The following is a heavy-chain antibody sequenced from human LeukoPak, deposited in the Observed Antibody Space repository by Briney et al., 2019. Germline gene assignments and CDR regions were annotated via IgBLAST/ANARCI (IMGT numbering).Heavy chain of an antibody. Sequence: PGRSLRLSCAASGFTFSSYAMHWVRQAPGKGLEWVAVISYDGSNKYYADSVKGRFTISRDNSKNTLYLQMNSLRAEDTAVYYCARRIKNSPRSGMDVWGQGTTVTVSS. J-gene: IGHJ6*02. CDR2: ISYDGSNK. CDR1: GFTFSSYA. CDR3: ARRIKNSPRSGMDV. D-gene: IGHD3-10*01. V-gene: IGHV3-30-3*01.